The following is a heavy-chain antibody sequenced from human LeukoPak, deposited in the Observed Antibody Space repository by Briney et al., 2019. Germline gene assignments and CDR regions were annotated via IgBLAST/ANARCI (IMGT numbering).Heavy chain of an antibody. CDR3: ARDPRPSPDSSLYNSYGMDV. CDR2: ISSSSSYI. J-gene: IGHJ6*02. CDR1: GFTFSSYS. D-gene: IGHD3-22*01. V-gene: IGHV3-21*01. Sequence: PGGSLRLSCAASGFTFSSYSMNWVRQAPGKGLEWVSSISSSSSYIHYADSVKGRYPIPRDNAKNSLYLQMNSLRAEDTAVYYCARDPRPSPDSSLYNSYGMDVWGQGTTVTVSS.